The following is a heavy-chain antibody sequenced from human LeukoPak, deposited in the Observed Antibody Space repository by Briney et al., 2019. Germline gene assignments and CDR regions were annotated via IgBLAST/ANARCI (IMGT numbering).Heavy chain of an antibody. CDR1: GGSISSSTYY. V-gene: IGHV4-39*01. CDR3: ARRGEGSSMSRFEY. CDR2: IYYSGST. D-gene: IGHD2-2*01. Sequence: SETLSLTCTVSGGSISSSTYYWGWIRQPPGKGLEWIGSIYYSGSTYYNPSLKSRVTISVDTSKKQFSLKLSSVTAAGTAVYYCARRGEGSSMSRFEYWGQGTLVTVSS. J-gene: IGHJ4*02.